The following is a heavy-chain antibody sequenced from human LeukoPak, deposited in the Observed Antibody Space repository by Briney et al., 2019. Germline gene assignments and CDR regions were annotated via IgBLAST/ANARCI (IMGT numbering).Heavy chain of an antibody. D-gene: IGHD2-21*02. CDR1: GFTFSNYC. J-gene: IGHJ4*02. V-gene: IGHV3-21*01. CDR2: ISERSIYI. Sequence: GGSLRLSCAASGFTFSNYCMNWVRQAPGKGLEWVSSISERSIYIYYADSVKGRFTISRDNAKNSLSLQMNSLRAEDTAVYYCARTRFCGNDFYPWDFHYWGQGTPVTVSS. CDR3: ARTRFCGNDFYPWDFHY.